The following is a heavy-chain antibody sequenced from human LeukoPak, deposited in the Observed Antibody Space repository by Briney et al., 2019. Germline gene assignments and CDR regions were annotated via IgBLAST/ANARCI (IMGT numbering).Heavy chain of an antibody. CDR1: GGSISSGDYY. CDR3: ARDHYDVLTGYIFFDY. D-gene: IGHD3-9*01. Sequence: SETLSLTCTFSGGSISSGDYYWTWIRQPPGKGLEWIGYIHDSGSSDYTPSLKSRVTISLDTAKNQFSLKLTSVTAADTAVYYCARDHYDVLTGYIFFDYWGQGTLVTVSS. J-gene: IGHJ4*02. CDR2: IHDSGSS. V-gene: IGHV4-30-4*01.